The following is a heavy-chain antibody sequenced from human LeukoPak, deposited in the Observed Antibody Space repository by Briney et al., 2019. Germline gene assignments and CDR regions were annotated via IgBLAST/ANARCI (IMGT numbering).Heavy chain of an antibody. D-gene: IGHD4-23*01. Sequence: ASVKVSCKASGYTFTSYYMHWVRQAPGQGLEWMGIINPSGGSTSYAQKFQGRVTITADESTSTAYMELSSLRSEDTAVYYCARDGRGDYGGNTHIPYYFDYWGQGTLVTVSS. CDR2: INPSGGST. CDR1: GYTFTSYY. J-gene: IGHJ4*02. V-gene: IGHV1-46*01. CDR3: ARDGRGDYGGNTHIPYYFDY.